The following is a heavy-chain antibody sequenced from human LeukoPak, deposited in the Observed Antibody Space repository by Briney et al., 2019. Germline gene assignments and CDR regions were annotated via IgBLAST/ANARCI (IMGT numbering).Heavy chain of an antibody. CDR2: ISSSSSTI. Sequence: QPGGSLRLSCAASGFTFSSYSMTWVRQAPGKGLEWVSYISSSSSTIYYADSVKGRFTISRDNAKNSLYLQMNSLRAEDTAVYYCARDLGDCSSTSCYTFGYYFDYWGQGTLVTVSS. J-gene: IGHJ4*02. CDR1: GFTFSSYS. CDR3: ARDLGDCSSTSCYTFGYYFDY. V-gene: IGHV3-48*01. D-gene: IGHD2-2*02.